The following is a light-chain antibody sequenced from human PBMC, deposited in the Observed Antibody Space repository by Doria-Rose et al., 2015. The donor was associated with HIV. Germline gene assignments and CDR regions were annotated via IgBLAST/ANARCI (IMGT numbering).Light chain of an antibody. J-gene: IGKJ1*01. CDR3: HQYGTSWT. CDR1: QSFSSTY. CDR2: DGS. V-gene: IGKV3-20*01. Sequence: TQSPGTLSLSPGERATLSCRASQSFSSTYLAWYQQKPGQTPSLLIYDGSTRATGIPDRFSASGSGTDFTLTINRLEPEDFALYYCHQYGTSWTFGQGTKVEV.